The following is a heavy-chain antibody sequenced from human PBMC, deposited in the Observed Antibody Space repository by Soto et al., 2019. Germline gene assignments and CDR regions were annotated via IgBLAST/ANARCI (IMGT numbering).Heavy chain of an antibody. CDR3: ARYDSSGYYSGDFDY. CDR1: GYTFTSYA. J-gene: IGHJ4*02. Sequence: ASVKVSCKASGYTFTSYAMHWVRQAPGQRLEWMGWINAGNGNTKYSQKFQGRVTITRDTSASTAYMELSSLRSEDTAVYYCARYDSSGYYSGDFDYWGQGTLVTVSS. V-gene: IGHV1-3*01. D-gene: IGHD3-22*01. CDR2: INAGNGNT.